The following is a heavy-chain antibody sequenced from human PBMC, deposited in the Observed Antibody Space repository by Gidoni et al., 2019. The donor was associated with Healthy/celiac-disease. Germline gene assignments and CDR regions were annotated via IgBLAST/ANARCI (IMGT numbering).Heavy chain of an antibody. CDR1: GFSLSTSGVG. D-gene: IGHD3-9*01. J-gene: IGHJ3*02. CDR3: AHRMEIGVDILTGYRQLDAFDI. V-gene: IGHV2-5*02. Sequence: QITLKESGPTLVKPTQTLTLTCTFSGFSLSTSGVGVGWIRQPPGKALEWLALIYWDDDKRYSPSLKSRLTITKDTSKNQVVLTMTNMDPVDTATYYCAHRMEIGVDILTGYRQLDAFDIWGQGTMVTVSS. CDR2: IYWDDDK.